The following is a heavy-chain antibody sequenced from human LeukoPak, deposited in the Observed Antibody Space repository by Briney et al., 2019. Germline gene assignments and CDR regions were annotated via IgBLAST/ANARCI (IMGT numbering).Heavy chain of an antibody. V-gene: IGHV4-34*01. CDR1: GGSFSGYY. CDR3: ARAVQGYDFWSGYYCLFDY. J-gene: IGHJ4*02. Sequence: SETLSLTCAVYGGSFSGYYWSWIRQPPGKGLEWIGEINHSGSTNYNPSLKGRVTISVDTSKNQFSLKLSSVTAADTAVYYCARAVQGYDFWSGYYCLFDYWGQGTLVTVSS. D-gene: IGHD3-3*01. CDR2: INHSGST.